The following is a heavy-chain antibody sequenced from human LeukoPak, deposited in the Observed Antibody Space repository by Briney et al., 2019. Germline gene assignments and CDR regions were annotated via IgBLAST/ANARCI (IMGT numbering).Heavy chain of an antibody. D-gene: IGHD3-10*01. Sequence: SETLSLTCAVSGGSFSGYYWNWIRQSPGKGLEWIGEINHSGSTHYNPSLKSRVTISVDTSKSQFSLKLSSVTAADTAVYYCARVPLWFGEFPFFDYWGQGTLVTVSS. CDR2: INHSGST. CDR3: ARVPLWFGEFPFFDY. CDR1: GGSFSGYY. V-gene: IGHV4-34*01. J-gene: IGHJ4*02.